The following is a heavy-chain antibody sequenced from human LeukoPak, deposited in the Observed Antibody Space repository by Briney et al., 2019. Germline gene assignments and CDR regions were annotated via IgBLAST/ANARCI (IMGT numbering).Heavy chain of an antibody. CDR1: GYTFTSYD. D-gene: IGHD3-10*01. CDR2: MNPNSGNT. J-gene: IGHJ4*02. Sequence: ASVKVSCKASGYTFTSYDINWVRQATGQGLEWMGWMNPNSGNTGHAQKFQGRVTMTRNTSISTAYMELSSLRSEDTAVYYCARGGSGSYYNGDDYWGQGALVTVSS. V-gene: IGHV1-8*01. CDR3: ARGGSGSYYNGDDY.